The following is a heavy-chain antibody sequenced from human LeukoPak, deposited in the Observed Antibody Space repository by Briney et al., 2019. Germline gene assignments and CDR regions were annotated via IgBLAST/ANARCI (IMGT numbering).Heavy chain of an antibody. V-gene: IGHV4-4*07. CDR1: GGSISSYY. CDR3: AREAVISSYYYYYYMDV. J-gene: IGHJ6*03. CDR2: IYTSGST. Sequence: PSETLSLTCTVSGGSISSYYWSWIRQPAGKGLEWIGRIYTSGSTDYNPSLKSRVTMSVDTSKNQFSLKLSSVTAADTAVYYCAREAVISSYYYYYYMDVWGKGTTVTVSS. D-gene: IGHD4-11*01.